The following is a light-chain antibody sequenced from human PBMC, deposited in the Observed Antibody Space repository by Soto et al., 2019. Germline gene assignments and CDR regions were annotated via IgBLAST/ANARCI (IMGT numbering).Light chain of an antibody. CDR1: QSVSSY. Sequence: ASQSVSSYLAWYQQKVGQAPRLLIYGASNRATGIPDRFSGSGSGTDFTLTISSLEPEDSAVYYCQQYSNSPRTFGQGTMVDIK. J-gene: IGKJ1*01. CDR2: GAS. V-gene: IGKV3D-15*02. CDR3: QQYSNSPRT.